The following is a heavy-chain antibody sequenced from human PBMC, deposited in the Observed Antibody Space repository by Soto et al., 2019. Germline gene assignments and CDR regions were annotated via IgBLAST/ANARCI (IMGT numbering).Heavy chain of an antibody. D-gene: IGHD7-27*01. CDR3: ARVRDQIPGDLVYAFDI. Sequence: ASVKVSCKASGYTFTNYGISWVRQAPGQGLEWMGWISAYNGNTNYAQKLQGRVTMTTDTSTSTAYMELRSLRSDDTAVYYCARVRDQIPGDLVYAFDIWGQGTMVTVSS. CDR2: ISAYNGNT. V-gene: IGHV1-18*01. CDR1: GYTFTNYG. J-gene: IGHJ3*02.